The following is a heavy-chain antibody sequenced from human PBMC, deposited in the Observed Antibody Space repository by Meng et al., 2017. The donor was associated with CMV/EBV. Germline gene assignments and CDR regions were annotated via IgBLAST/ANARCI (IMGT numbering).Heavy chain of an antibody. D-gene: IGHD1-26*01. CDR3: ARGGDSWYSDY. CDR1: GGTFSTVA. Sequence: VLRVQARAEVKRTGSAGNASSKTSGGTFSTVAIGWVRPAPGEGLEWMGGIIPVFETANYAERFQDRVTITADDSTTTAYMELSSLRADDTALYFCARGGDSWYSDYWGQGTLVTVSS. CDR2: IIPVFETA. J-gene: IGHJ4*02. V-gene: IGHV1-69*12.